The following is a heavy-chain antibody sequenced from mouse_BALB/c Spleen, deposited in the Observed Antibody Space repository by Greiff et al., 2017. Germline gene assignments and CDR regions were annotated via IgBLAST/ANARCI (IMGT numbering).Heavy chain of an antibody. CDR3: AREGGNYLYYAMDY. Sequence: EVNLVESGGGLVKPGGSLKLSCAASGFTFSSYAMSWVRQSPEKRLEWVAEISSGGSYTYYPDTVTGRFTISRDNAKNTLYLEMSSLRSEDTAMYYCAREGGNYLYYAMDYWGQGTSVTVSS. CDR2: ISSGGSYT. V-gene: IGHV5-9-4*01. J-gene: IGHJ4*01. D-gene: IGHD2-1*01. CDR1: GFTFSSYA.